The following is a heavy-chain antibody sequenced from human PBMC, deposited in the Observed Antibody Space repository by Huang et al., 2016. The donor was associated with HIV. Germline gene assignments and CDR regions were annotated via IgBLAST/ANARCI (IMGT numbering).Heavy chain of an antibody. Sequence: QVQLVQSGPEVKKPGASVKVSCQTSGYIFSNYDINWVRQAPGQGLQWMGWLIPNSGKTAYGQNFQGRVTLTRSTSTGAAYMVLNSLTSQDTAVYYCARLTSGWYQDYWGQGTLVTVSS. D-gene: IGHD6-19*01. CDR3: ARLTSGWYQDY. CDR1: GYIFSNYD. J-gene: IGHJ4*02. CDR2: LIPNSGKT. V-gene: IGHV1-8*01.